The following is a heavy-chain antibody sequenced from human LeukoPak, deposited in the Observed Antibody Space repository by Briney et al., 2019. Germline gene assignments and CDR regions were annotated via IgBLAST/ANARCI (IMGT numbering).Heavy chain of an antibody. Sequence: PSETLSLTYTVSGGPISSYYWSWIRQPPGKGLEGIGDINYSGSTNYNPSLKSRVTMSVDKSKNQFSLKLRSVTAADTAMYYCAREGRQTYVYFDHWGQGSLVSVSS. J-gene: IGHJ4*02. CDR3: AREGRQTYVYFDH. V-gene: IGHV4-59*01. CDR1: GGPISSYY. D-gene: IGHD1-14*01. CDR2: INYSGST.